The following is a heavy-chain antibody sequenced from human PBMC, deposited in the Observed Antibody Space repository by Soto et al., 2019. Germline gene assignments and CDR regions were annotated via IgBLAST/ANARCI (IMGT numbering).Heavy chain of an antibody. CDR1: GGTFSSYA. D-gene: IGHD3-22*01. CDR2: IIPIFGTA. CDR3: ARGDYYDSSGYSPYNWFDP. V-gene: IGHV1-69*13. Sequence: SVKVSCKASGGTFSSYAISWVRQAPGQGLEWMGGIIPIFGTANYAQKFQGRVTITADESTSTAYMELSSLRSEDTAVYYCARGDYYDSSGYSPYNWFDPWGQGTLVTVSS. J-gene: IGHJ5*02.